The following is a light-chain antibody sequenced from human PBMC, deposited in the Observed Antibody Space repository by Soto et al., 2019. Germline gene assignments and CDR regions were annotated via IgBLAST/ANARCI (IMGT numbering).Light chain of an antibody. J-gene: IGKJ3*01. CDR2: AAS. V-gene: IGKV1-39*01. Sequence: DIQMTQSPSSLSASVGDSVTITCRASQSISNYLNWYQQKPGKAPKLLVYAASSLQSGVPSRFSGSGSGTDFTLTISSLQPEEFATYYCQQCYSTPFTFGPGTKVDIK. CDR3: QQCYSTPFT. CDR1: QSISNY.